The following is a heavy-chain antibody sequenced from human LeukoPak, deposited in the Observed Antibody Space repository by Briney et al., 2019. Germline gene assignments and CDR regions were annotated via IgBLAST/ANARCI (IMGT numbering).Heavy chain of an antibody. D-gene: IGHD6-6*01. V-gene: IGHV3-66*04. J-gene: IGHJ4*02. CDR3: ARRSSVDLHFDY. CDR1: GFTVSSTY. Sequence: GGSLRLSGAASGFTVSSTYMSWVRQAPGQGLEWVSIIYSGGSTYYADSVKGRFTISRDNSKNTLYLQMNSLRAEDTPVYYCARRSSVDLHFDYWGQGTLVTVSS. CDR2: IYSGGST.